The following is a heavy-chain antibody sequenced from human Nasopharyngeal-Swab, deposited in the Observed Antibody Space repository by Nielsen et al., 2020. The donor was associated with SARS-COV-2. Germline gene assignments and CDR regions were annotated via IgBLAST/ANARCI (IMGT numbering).Heavy chain of an antibody. CDR2: IYPGDSDT. J-gene: IGHJ4*02. D-gene: IGHD6-19*01. V-gene: IGHV5-51*01. CDR1: GSSFTTYW. CDR3: AWKSSGWYGSYDY. Sequence: GGSRRPSCQGSGSSFTTYWIAWVRQMPGKGLEWMGIIYPGDSDTRYSPSFQGQVTISADKSISTAYLQWSSLKASDTAMYYCAWKSSGWYGSYDYWGQGTLVTVSS.